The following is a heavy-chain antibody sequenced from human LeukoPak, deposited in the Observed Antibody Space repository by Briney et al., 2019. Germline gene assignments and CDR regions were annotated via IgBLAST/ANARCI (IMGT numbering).Heavy chain of an antibody. V-gene: IGHV3-30*04. Sequence: GGSLRLSCTASGFTFSTYTMHWVRQAPGKGLEWVAVISYDGSNIYYTDSVKGRFTISRDNSKNTLYLQMNSLRAEDTAVYYCAKGTDSGSDYWGQGTLVTVSS. J-gene: IGHJ4*02. CDR2: ISYDGSNI. D-gene: IGHD1-26*01. CDR3: AKGTDSGSDY. CDR1: GFTFSTYT.